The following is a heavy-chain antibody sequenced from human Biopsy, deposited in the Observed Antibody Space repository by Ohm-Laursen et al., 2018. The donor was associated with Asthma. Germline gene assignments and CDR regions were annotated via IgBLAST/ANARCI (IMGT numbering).Heavy chain of an antibody. J-gene: IGHJ4*02. Sequence: SVKVSCKSLGGTFNTYVIGWVRQAPGQGLEWMGGINSVFGATTYPQKFQDRVTITADDSTSTVYMELNSLRSEDTAVYYCARKAGSCISRTCYTLDFWGQGTLVTVSS. CDR1: GGTFNTYV. CDR2: INSVFGAT. D-gene: IGHD2-2*01. CDR3: ARKAGSCISRTCYTLDF. V-gene: IGHV1-69*13.